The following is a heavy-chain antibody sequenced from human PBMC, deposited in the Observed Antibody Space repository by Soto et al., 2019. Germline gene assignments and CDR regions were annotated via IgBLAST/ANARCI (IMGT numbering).Heavy chain of an antibody. CDR2: LTRGDSA. D-gene: IGHD2-2*01. J-gene: IGHJ4*02. CDR3: TKGARLCDF. Sequence: PWGSLVLSSESSVFTVSIQTLCWARQAPGKGLEWVSTLTRGDSAYYADSVKGRFTISRDNSKNTLYLQMNSLRAEDTAVYYCTKGARLCDFWGRGTMVTVSS. V-gene: IGHV3-23*01. CDR1: VFTVSIQT.